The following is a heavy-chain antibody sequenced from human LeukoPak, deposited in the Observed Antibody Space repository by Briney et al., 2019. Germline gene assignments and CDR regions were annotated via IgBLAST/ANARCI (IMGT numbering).Heavy chain of an antibody. CDR2: IHYSGRT. Sequence: PSETLSLTCTVYGGSISGYYWGWIRQPPGTGLEYIGNIHYSGRTNYSPSLKSRVTISVDTSKNQFSLKLNSVTAADTALYYCARGQWSGTTGPFDYWGQGILVIVSS. J-gene: IGHJ4*02. V-gene: IGHV4-59*01. CDR1: GGSISGYY. CDR3: ARGQWSGTTGPFDY. D-gene: IGHD1-1*01.